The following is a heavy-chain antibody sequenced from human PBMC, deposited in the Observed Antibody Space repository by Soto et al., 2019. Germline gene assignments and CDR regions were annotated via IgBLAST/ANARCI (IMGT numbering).Heavy chain of an antibody. J-gene: IGHJ5*02. D-gene: IGHD3-22*01. CDR3: ARVGYYYDSSGYYT. CDR2: IYYSGST. CDR1: GGSISSGDYY. Sequence: SETLSLTCTVSGGSISSGDYYWSWIRQPPGKGLEWIGYIYYSGSTYYNPSLKSRVTISVDTSKNQFSLKLSSVTAADTAVYYCARVGYYYDSSGYYTWGQGTLVTVS. V-gene: IGHV4-30-4*01.